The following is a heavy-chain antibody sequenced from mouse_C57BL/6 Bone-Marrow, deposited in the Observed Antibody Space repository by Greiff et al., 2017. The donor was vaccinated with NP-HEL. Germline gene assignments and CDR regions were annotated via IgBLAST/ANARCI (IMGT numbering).Heavy chain of an antibody. V-gene: IGHV5-4*03. D-gene: IGHD1-1*01. CDR3: ARNYGSSYGFDY. CDR1: GFTFSSYA. Sequence: EVKVVESGGGLVKPGGSLKLSCAASGFTFSSYAMSWVRRTPEKRLEWVATISDGGSYTYYPDNVKGRFTISRDNAKNNLYLQMSHLKSEDTAMYYCARNYGSSYGFDYWGQGTTLTVSS. CDR2: ISDGGSYT. J-gene: IGHJ2*01.